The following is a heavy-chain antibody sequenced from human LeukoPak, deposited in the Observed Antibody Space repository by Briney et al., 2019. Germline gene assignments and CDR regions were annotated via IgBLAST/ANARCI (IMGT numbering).Heavy chain of an antibody. Sequence: PGGSLRLSCAASGFTFSNYALSWVRQAPGKGLEWVSTFSESGGNTYYADSVKGRFTISRDNSKNTLYLQMNSLRAEDTAVYYCAGGAGDRSHFDYWGQGTLVTVSS. J-gene: IGHJ4*02. V-gene: IGHV3-23*01. CDR3: AGGAGDRSHFDY. D-gene: IGHD7-27*01. CDR1: GFTFSNYA. CDR2: FSESGGNT.